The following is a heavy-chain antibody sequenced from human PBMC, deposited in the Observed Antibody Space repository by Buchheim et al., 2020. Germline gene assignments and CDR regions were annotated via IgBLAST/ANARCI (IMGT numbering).Heavy chain of an antibody. Sequence: EVHLVESGGGLVKPGRSLRLSCTASGFTFGDYAMSWFRQAPGKGLEWVGFIRSEDHDGTPEYAASVRGRFTISRDDSKRIAYLQMNSLKTEDTAVYYCTRGFCTNGVCYISYYFDYWGQGTL. CDR1: GFTFGDYA. V-gene: IGHV3-49*05. D-gene: IGHD2-8*01. CDR2: IRSEDHDGTP. J-gene: IGHJ4*02. CDR3: TRGFCTNGVCYISYYFDY.